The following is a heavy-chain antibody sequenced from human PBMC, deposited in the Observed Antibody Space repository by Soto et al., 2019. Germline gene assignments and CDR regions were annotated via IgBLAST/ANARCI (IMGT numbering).Heavy chain of an antibody. CDR3: AKGTQFFYYYAMDV. CDR1: GFTFSSYG. J-gene: IGHJ6*02. V-gene: IGHV3-23*01. Sequence: GVSLRLSCAASGFTFSSYGMNWVRQAPGKGLEWVSALSGSGDTTYYADSARGRFSISRDNSKNTLYLQMSSLRGEDTAVYYCAKGTQFFYYYAMDVWGQGTTVTVSS. CDR2: LSGSGDTT.